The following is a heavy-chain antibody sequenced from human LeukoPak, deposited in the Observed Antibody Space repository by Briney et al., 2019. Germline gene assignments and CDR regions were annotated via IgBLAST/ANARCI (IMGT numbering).Heavy chain of an antibody. CDR2: INPNSGGT. D-gene: IGHD3-10*01. V-gene: IGHV1-2*02. Sequence: VSVKVSCKASGYTFTGYYMHWVRQAPGQGLEWMGWINPNSGGTNYAQKFQGRVTMTRDTSISTAYMELSRLRSGDTAVYYCASDGVLWFGELLFPGGYGMDVWGQGTTVTVSS. CDR1: GYTFTGYY. CDR3: ASDGVLWFGELLFPGGYGMDV. J-gene: IGHJ6*02.